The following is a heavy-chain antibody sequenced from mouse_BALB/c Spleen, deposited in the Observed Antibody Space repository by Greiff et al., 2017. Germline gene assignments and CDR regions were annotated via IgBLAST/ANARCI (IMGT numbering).Heavy chain of an antibody. CDR2: ISSGSSTI. J-gene: IGHJ4*01. Sequence: VQLKESGGGLVQPGGSRKLSCAASGFTFSSFGMHWVRQAPEKGLEWVAYISSGSSTIYYADTVKGRFTISRDNPKNTLFLQMTSLRSEDTAMYYCARGLHSMDYWGQGTSVTVSS. D-gene: IGHD2-2*01. CDR1: GFTFSSFG. V-gene: IGHV5-17*02. CDR3: ARGLHSMDY.